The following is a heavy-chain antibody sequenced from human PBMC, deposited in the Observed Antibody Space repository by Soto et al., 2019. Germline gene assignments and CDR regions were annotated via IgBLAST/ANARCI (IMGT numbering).Heavy chain of an antibody. Sequence: GGSLRLSCAASGFTFSSYSMNWVRQAPGKGLEWVSSISSSSSYIYYADSVKGRFTISRDNAKNSLYLQMNSLRAEDTAVYYCARGDILTGYYSYYYYYMDVWGKGTTVTVSS. D-gene: IGHD3-9*01. CDR1: GFTFSSYS. CDR3: ARGDILTGYYSYYYYYMDV. J-gene: IGHJ6*03. CDR2: ISSSSSYI. V-gene: IGHV3-21*01.